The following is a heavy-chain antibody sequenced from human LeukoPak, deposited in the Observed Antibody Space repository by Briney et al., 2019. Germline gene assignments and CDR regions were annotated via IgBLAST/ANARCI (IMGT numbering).Heavy chain of an antibody. Sequence: GGSLRLSCVASGFTFGKYWMSGVRQAPGKGLEWVANIKLDGSEKNYVDSVKGRFTISRDNTKNSLYLQMNSLRAEDTAVYYCARDLGTTNYWGQGTLVTVSS. CDR3: ARDLGTTNY. D-gene: IGHD1-7*01. V-gene: IGHV3-7*03. CDR1: GFTFGKYW. J-gene: IGHJ4*02. CDR2: IKLDGSEK.